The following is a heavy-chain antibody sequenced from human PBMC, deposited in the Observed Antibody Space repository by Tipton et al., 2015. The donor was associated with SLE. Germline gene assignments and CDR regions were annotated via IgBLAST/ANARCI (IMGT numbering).Heavy chain of an antibody. CDR3: ARGRTGDYYYYYMDV. V-gene: IGHV4-59*01. CDR2: IYYSGST. CDR1: GGSISSYY. D-gene: IGHD7-27*01. Sequence: TLSLTCTVSGGSISSYYWSWIRQPPGKGLEWIGYIYYSGSTNYNPSLKSRVTISVDTSKNQFSLKLSSVTAADTAVYYCARGRTGDYYYYYMDVWGKGTTVTVSS. J-gene: IGHJ6*03.